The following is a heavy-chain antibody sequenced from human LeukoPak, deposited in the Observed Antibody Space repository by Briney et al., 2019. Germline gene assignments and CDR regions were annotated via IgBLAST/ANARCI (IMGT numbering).Heavy chain of an antibody. V-gene: IGHV3-33*01. CDR1: GFTFSSYG. CDR2: IWYDGSNK. CDR3: ATEKTELVLFY. D-gene: IGHD3-9*01. Sequence: GGSLRLSCAASGFTFSSYGMHWVRQAPGKGLEWVAVIWYDGSNKYYADSVKGRFTISRDNSKNTLYLQMNSLRAEDTAVYYCATEKTELVLFYWGQGTLVTVSS. J-gene: IGHJ4*02.